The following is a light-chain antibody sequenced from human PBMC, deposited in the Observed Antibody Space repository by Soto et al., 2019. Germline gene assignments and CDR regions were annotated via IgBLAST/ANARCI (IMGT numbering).Light chain of an antibody. V-gene: IGLV3-1*01. Sequence: SYELTQPPSVSVSPGQTASITCSGDKLGDKYVCGYQQKPGQSPVLVIYQDNKRPSGIPERFSGSNSGNTATLTISGTQAMDEADYYCQAWDSSTVVFGGGTKLTVL. CDR1: KLGDKY. CDR3: QAWDSSTVV. J-gene: IGLJ3*02. CDR2: QDN.